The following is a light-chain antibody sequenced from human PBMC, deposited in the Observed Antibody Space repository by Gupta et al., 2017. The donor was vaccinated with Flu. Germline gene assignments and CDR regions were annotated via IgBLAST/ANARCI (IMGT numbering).Light chain of an antibody. J-gene: IGKJ5*01. CDR1: QSLLYKNGNNH. V-gene: IGKV2-28*01. Sequence: DILLTQSPLSLSVTPGEPASISCTSTQSLLYKNGNNHLDWYIQRPGQSPKLLIYLNSRRASGVPDRFSASGSGTAFTLLISRVEADDFGTYYCMQSLETPITFGQGTRLEI. CDR3: MQSLETPIT. CDR2: LNS.